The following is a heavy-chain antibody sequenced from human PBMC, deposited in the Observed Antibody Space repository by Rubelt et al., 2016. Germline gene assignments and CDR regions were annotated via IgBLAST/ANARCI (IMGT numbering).Heavy chain of an antibody. CDR3: ARDGGGSYSFDY. D-gene: IGHD1-26*01. Sequence: SGGSTYYADSVKGRFTISRDNSKNTLYLQMNSLRAEDTAVYYCARDGGGSYSFDYWGQETLVTVSS. V-gene: IGHV3-66*01. J-gene: IGHJ4*02. CDR2: SGGST.